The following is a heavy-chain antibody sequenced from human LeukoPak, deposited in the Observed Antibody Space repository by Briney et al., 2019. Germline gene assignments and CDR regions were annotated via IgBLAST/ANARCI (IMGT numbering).Heavy chain of an antibody. CDR2: IKRDGSEK. J-gene: IGHJ3*02. CDR1: GFTFSSYW. Sequence: GGSLRLSCAASGFTFSSYWMSWVRQAPGKGLEWVANIKRDGSEKYYVDSVKGRFTISRDNADNSLYLQMNSLRAEDTAFYYCARARDYGSGKANAFDIWGQGTMVTVSS. CDR3: ARARDYGSGKANAFDI. V-gene: IGHV3-7*05. D-gene: IGHD3-10*01.